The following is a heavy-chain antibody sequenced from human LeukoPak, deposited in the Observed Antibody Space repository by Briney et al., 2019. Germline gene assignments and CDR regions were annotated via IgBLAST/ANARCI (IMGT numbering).Heavy chain of an antibody. CDR2: ISSNGGST. D-gene: IGHD3-22*01. V-gene: IGHV3-64*01. CDR1: GFTFSSYA. CDR3: ARDRDYYDSSGYYHNWFDP. Sequence: GGSLRLSCAASGFTFSSYAMHWVRQAPGKGLEYVSAISSNGGSTYYANSVKGRFTISRDNSKNTLYLQMGSLRAEDMAVYYCARDRDYYDSSGYYHNWFDPWGQGTLVTVSS. J-gene: IGHJ5*02.